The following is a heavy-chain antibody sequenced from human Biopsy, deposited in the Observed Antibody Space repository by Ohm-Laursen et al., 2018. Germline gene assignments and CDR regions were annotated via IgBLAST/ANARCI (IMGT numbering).Heavy chain of an antibody. V-gene: IGHV4-59*08. CDR3: ARHIGSSWEWAFDI. J-gene: IGHJ3*02. CDR1: YGSISGRF. Sequence: SGTLSLTCAVTYGSISGRFWSSIRQGPGKGLGWIWDVYYNGKTNYTPSLKSSATISTNTSKDRFSLKLTSVTAADTAVYYCARHIGSSWEWAFDIWGRGTMVTVSS. CDR2: VYYNGKT. D-gene: IGHD6-13*01.